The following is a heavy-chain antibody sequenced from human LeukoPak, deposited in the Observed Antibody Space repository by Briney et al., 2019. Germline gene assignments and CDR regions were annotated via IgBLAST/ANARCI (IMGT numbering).Heavy chain of an antibody. CDR1: GGSISGYY. V-gene: IGHV4-59*01. Sequence: SETLSLTCTVSGGSISGYYWNWIRQPPGKGLEWIRYIHYSGSTNYNPSLKSRVTISVDTSKNQFSLKLSSVTAADTAVYYCARSRFNYGLNNFDYWGQGTLVTVSS. J-gene: IGHJ4*02. CDR3: ARSRFNYGLNNFDY. D-gene: IGHD5-18*01. CDR2: IHYSGST.